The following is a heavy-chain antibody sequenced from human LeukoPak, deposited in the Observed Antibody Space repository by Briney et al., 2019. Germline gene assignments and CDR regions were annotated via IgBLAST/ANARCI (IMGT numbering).Heavy chain of an antibody. V-gene: IGHV3-23*01. CDR3: AKDGKEAECTAMVTINDY. J-gene: IGHJ4*02. CDR2: IRGSGGST. CDR1: GFTFSSYA. Sequence: GGSLRLSCAASGFTFSSYAMSWVRHAPGKGLEWVSAIRGSGGSTYYADSVKGRFTISRDNSKNTLYLQMNSLGAEDTAVYYCAKDGKEAECTAMVTINDYWGQGTLVTVAS. D-gene: IGHD5-18*01.